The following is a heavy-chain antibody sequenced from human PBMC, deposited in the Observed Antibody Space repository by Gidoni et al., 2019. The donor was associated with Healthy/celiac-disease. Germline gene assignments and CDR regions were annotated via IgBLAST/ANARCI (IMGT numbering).Heavy chain of an antibody. CDR1: GFTFRSYG. Sequence: QVQLVEPGGGVVQPGRSLRLSCAASGFTFRSYGMHWVRQAPGKGLEWVAVISYDGSNKYYADSVKGRFTISRDNSKNTLYLQMNSLRAEDTAVYYCAKANIVVVTALLDYWGQGTLVTVSS. CDR2: ISYDGSNK. D-gene: IGHD2-21*02. J-gene: IGHJ4*02. CDR3: AKANIVVVTALLDY. V-gene: IGHV3-30*18.